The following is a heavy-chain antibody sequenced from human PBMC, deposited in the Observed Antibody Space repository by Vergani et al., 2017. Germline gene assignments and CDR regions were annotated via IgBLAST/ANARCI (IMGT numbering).Heavy chain of an antibody. V-gene: IGHV2-70*01. CDR2: IDWDDDK. CDR3: ARYTAMVIDY. Sequence: QVTLRESGPALVKPTQTLTLTCTFSGFSLSTSGMCVTWIRQPPGKPLEWLALIDWDDDKYYSTSLKTRLTIPKDTSKNQVVLTMTNMDPVDTATYYCARYTAMVIDYWGQGTLVTVSS. D-gene: IGHD5-18*01. J-gene: IGHJ4*02. CDR1: GFSLSTSGMC.